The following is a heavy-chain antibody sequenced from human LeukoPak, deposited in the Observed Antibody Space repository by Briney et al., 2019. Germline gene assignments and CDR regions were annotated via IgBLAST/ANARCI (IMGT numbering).Heavy chain of an antibody. CDR2: ISGSGGST. J-gene: IGHJ4*02. CDR3: AKFGSSNSFDS. V-gene: IGHV3-23*01. Sequence: GGSLRLSCAAPGFTFSNYAMSWVRQAPGKGLEWVSAISGSGGSTYYADSVKGRFTISRDNSRNTLYLQMNSLRAEDTAVYYCAKFGSSNSFDSWGQVTLVTVSS. D-gene: IGHD3-10*01. CDR1: GFTFSNYA.